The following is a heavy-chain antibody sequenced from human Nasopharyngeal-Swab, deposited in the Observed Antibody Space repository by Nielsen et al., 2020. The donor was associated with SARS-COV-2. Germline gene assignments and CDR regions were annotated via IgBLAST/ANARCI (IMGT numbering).Heavy chain of an antibody. V-gene: IGHV1-46*01. Sequence: ASVKVSCKASGGTFSSYAISWVRQAPGQGLEWMGIINPSGGSTSYAQKFQGRVTMTRDTSTSTVYMELSSLRSDDTAVYYCARVGDFEYSSSFFDYWGQGTLVTVSS. CDR2: INPSGGST. D-gene: IGHD6-6*01. J-gene: IGHJ4*02. CDR3: ARVGDFEYSSSFFDY. CDR1: GGTFSSYA.